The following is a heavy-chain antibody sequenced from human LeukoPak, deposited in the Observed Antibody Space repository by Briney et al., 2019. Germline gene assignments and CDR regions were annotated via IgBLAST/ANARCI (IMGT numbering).Heavy chain of an antibody. Sequence: SETLSLTCTVTGGSVSSDNYYWSWVRQPPGTGLEWIGYMYNSGSTNYSPSLKSRVTISVDTSKNQFSLKLSSVTAADTAVYYCASTSRQDYVWGSYRPTPPYCFDYWGQGTLVTVSS. J-gene: IGHJ4*02. V-gene: IGHV4-61*01. CDR2: MYNSGST. D-gene: IGHD3-16*02. CDR3: ASTSRQDYVWGSYRPTPPYCFDY. CDR1: GGSVSSDNYY.